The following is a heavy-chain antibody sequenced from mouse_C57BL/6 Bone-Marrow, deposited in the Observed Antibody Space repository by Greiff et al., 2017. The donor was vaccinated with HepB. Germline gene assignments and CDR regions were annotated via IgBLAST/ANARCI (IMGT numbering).Heavy chain of an antibody. J-gene: IGHJ1*03. CDR2: ISDGGSYT. V-gene: IGHV5-4*03. CDR3: ARVGRFITPGYFDV. Sequence: DVMLVESGGGLVKPGGSLKLSCAASGFTFSSYAMSWVRQTPEKRLEWVATISDGGSYTYYPDNVKGRFTISGDNAKNNLYLQMSHLKSEDTAMYYCARVGRFITPGYFDVWGTGTTVTVSS. CDR1: GFTFSSYA. D-gene: IGHD1-1*01.